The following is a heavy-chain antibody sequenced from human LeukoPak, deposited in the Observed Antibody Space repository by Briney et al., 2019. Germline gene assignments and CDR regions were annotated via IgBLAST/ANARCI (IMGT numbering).Heavy chain of an antibody. J-gene: IGHJ5*02. CDR3: VKGGSGTYYNYFDP. V-gene: IGHV1-8*03. Sequence: ASVKVSCKASGYTFTNYDINWLRQATGQGLEWMGWINPSNGNTGYAQKFQGRVTITRNTAISTAYMELASLRSEDTAVYYCVKGGSGTYYNYFDPWGQGTLVTVSS. CDR2: INPSNGNT. D-gene: IGHD1-26*01. CDR1: GYTFTNYD.